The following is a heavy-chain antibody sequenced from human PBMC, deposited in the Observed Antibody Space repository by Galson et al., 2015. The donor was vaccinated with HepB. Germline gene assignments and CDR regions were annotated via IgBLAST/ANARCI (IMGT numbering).Heavy chain of an antibody. J-gene: IGHJ5*02. Sequence: SVKVSCKASGYTFTSYGISWVRQAPGQGLEWMGWISAYNGNTNYAQKLQGRVTMTTDTSTSTAYMELRSLRSDDTAVYYCARDPCLSLEQNSTSCHWFDPWGQGTLVTVSS. CDR1: GYTFTSYG. CDR2: ISAYNGNT. D-gene: IGHD2-2*01. CDR3: ARDPCLSLEQNSTSCHWFDP. V-gene: IGHV1-18*01.